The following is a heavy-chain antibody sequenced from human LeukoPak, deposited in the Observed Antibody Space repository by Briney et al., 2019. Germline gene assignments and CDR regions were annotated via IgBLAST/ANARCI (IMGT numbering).Heavy chain of an antibody. V-gene: IGHV4-4*07. J-gene: IGHJ5*02. D-gene: IGHD3-10*01. Sequence: ASETLSLTCTVSGGPITTYYLSWIRQSAGMGLEWIGRTSGSGVITYNSSLKSRVILSLDTSNNHFSLKLISVTAADTAVYYCARDSGTTGEVKFDPWGQGMLVTVSS. CDR2: TSGSGVI. CDR1: GGPITTYY. CDR3: ARDSGTTGEVKFDP.